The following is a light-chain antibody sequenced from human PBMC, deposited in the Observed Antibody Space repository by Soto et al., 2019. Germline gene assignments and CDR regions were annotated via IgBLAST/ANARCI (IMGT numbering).Light chain of an antibody. CDR3: QQYGSSPTWT. CDR2: GAS. V-gene: IGKV3-20*01. CDR1: QGIGNT. Sequence: EIVLTQSPGTLSLSPGEGATLSCRASQGIGNTLAWYQQKPGQAPRLLIYGASSRATGIPDRFSASGSGTDFTLTISRLEPEDFAVYYCQQYGSSPTWTFGQGTKVDNK. J-gene: IGKJ1*01.